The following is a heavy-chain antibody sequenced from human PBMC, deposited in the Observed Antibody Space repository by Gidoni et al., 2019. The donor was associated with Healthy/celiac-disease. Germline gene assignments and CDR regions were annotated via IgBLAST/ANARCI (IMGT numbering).Heavy chain of an antibody. V-gene: IGHV3-33*01. CDR3: ARDLAGAFDI. J-gene: IGHJ3*02. CDR1: GFPFSSYG. Sequence: QGQLVESGGGGVQPGRSLRLSGAAAGFPFSSYGMHWVRQAPGKGLAWVAVIWYDGSNKYYADSVKGRFTISRDNSKNTLYLQMTRLRAEDTAVYYCARDLAGAFDIWGQGTMVTVSS. CDR2: IWYDGSNK.